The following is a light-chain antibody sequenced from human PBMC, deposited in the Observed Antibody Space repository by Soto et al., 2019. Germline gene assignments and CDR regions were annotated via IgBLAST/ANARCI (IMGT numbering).Light chain of an antibody. V-gene: IGKV3-20*01. J-gene: IGKJ3*01. CDR2: GAS. CDR3: QHYDNSPPSVT. CDR1: QSVSSDY. Sequence: EIVLTQSPDTLSLSPGERATLSCRASQSVSSDYLVWYQQKPGQAPRLLIYGASRRATGIPDRFSGSGSGTDSILTISRLEPEDFAVYYCQHYDNSPPSVTFGPGTKVDIK.